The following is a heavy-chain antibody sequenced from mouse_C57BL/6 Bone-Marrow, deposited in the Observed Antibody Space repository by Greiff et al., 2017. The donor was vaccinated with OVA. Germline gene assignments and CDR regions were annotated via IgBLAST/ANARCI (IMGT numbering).Heavy chain of an antibody. CDR3: ARGTTVVASYYFDY. CDR2: INPGSGGT. D-gene: IGHD1-1*01. J-gene: IGHJ2*01. Sequence: VKLQESGAELVRPGPSVKVSCKASGYAFTNYLIEWVKQRPGQGLEWIGVINPGSGGTNYNEKFKGKATLTADKSSSTAYMQLSSLTSEDSAVYFCARGTTVVASYYFDYWGQGTTLTVSS. V-gene: IGHV1-54*01. CDR1: GYAFTNYL.